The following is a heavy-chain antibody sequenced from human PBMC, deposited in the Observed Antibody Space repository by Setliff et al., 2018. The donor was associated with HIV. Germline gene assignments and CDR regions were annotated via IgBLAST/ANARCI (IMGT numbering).Heavy chain of an antibody. J-gene: IGHJ5*02. CDR2: SYHTGSK. Sequence: SETLSLTCAVYGYPIDSGFYWGWIRQTPGKGLEWIASSYHTGSKYYNPSLKSRVTISIDTSKNQFSLKLSSVTAADTAMYYCAKGRMATVLIRNWIDPWGQGSLVTVSS. CDR3: AKGRMATVLIRNWIDP. CDR1: GYPIDSGFY. V-gene: IGHV4-38-2*01. D-gene: IGHD4-4*01.